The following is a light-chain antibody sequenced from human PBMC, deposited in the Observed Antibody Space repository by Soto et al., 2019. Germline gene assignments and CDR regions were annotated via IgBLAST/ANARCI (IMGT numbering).Light chain of an antibody. Sequence: EIVLTQSPVTLSLSRGERARLSCRASQSVSSSYLAWYQQKPGQAPRLLIYGASSRATGIPDRFSGSGSGTDFTLTISRLEPEDFAVYYCQKYGSSPWKCGQGNRGAIK. V-gene: IGKV3-20*01. CDR2: GAS. J-gene: IGKJ1*01. CDR1: QSVSSSY. CDR3: QKYGSSPWK.